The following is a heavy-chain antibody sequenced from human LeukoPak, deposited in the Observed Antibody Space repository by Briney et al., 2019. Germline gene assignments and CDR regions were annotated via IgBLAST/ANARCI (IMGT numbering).Heavy chain of an antibody. CDR3: AAIGGDGYNFDY. Sequence: SVKVSCKASGFTFTSSAMQWVRQARGHRREWIGWIVVGSGNTNYAQKFQERVTITRDMSTSTAYMELSSLRSEDTAVYYCAAIGGDGYNFDYWGQGTLVTVSS. J-gene: IGHJ4*02. CDR2: IVVGSGNT. V-gene: IGHV1-58*02. CDR1: GFTFTSSA. D-gene: IGHD5-24*01.